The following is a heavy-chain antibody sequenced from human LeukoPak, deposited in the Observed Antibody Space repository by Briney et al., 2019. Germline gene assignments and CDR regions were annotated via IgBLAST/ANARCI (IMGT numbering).Heavy chain of an antibody. V-gene: IGHV3-23*01. D-gene: IGHD6-19*01. CDR3: AKKLTGYSSGWHDAFDI. J-gene: IGHJ3*02. CDR1: GFTFSSYA. Sequence: GGSLRLSCAASGFTFSSYAMSWVRQAPGKGLEWVSAISGSGGSTYYADSVKGRFTISRDNSKNTLYLQMNSLRAEDTAVYYCAKKLTGYSSGWHDAFDIWGQGTMVTVSS. CDR2: ISGSGGST.